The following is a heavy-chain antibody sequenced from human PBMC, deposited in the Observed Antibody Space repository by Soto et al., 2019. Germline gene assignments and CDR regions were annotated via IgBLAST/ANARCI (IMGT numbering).Heavy chain of an antibody. V-gene: IGHV3-53*01. Sequence: GGSLRLSCAASGFTVSSNYMSWVRQAPGKGLEWVSVIYSGGSTYYADSVKGRFTISRDNSKNTLYLQMNSLRAEDTAVYYCARARWLQFLYDYWGQGTLVTVS. CDR2: IYSGGST. D-gene: IGHD5-12*01. J-gene: IGHJ4*02. CDR3: ARARWLQFLYDY. CDR1: GFTVSSNY.